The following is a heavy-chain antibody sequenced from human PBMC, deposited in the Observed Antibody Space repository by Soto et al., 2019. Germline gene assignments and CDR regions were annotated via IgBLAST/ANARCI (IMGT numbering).Heavy chain of an antibody. V-gene: IGHV5-51*01. D-gene: IGHD6-13*01. Sequence: GESLKISCQASGYSFISSWVGWVRQRPGKGLEWMGTIYPGDSDTRYSPSFQGQVTISADKSTSTAYLQWSSLKASDTATYYCARMMAASGTAFDYWGQGALVTVSS. CDR3: ARMMAASGTAFDY. CDR2: IYPGDSDT. J-gene: IGHJ4*02. CDR1: GYSFISSW.